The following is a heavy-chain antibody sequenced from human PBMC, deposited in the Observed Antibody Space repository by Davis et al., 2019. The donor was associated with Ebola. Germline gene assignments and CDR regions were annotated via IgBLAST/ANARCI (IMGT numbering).Heavy chain of an antibody. Sequence: PGGSLRLSCTVSSASISSTDYYWGWVRQPPGKGLEWIGSIYYSGSGNTYYNPSLKSRVTISVDTSKDHFSLTLSSVTAADTAVYYCARHNRLGISYTFDIWGQGTMVTVSS. V-gene: IGHV4-39*02. D-gene: IGHD1-14*01. J-gene: IGHJ3*02. CDR1: SASISSTDYY. CDR3: ARHNRLGISYTFDI. CDR2: IYYSGSGNT.